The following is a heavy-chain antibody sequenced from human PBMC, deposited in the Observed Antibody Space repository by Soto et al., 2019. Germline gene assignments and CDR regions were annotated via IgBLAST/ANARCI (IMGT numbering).Heavy chain of an antibody. CDR3: ARDPSPYTSGWYGIDF. CDR1: GFMFSAYA. Sequence: GGSLRLSCTASGFMFSAYAMLWVRQAPGKGLEWVAAMSYDGTNTYYADSLKGRFTISRDNSKNTLFLQMSSLTADDSAVYYCARDPSPYTSGWYGIDFWGLGTLVTVSS. D-gene: IGHD6-19*01. CDR2: MSYDGTNT. J-gene: IGHJ4*01. V-gene: IGHV3-30*04.